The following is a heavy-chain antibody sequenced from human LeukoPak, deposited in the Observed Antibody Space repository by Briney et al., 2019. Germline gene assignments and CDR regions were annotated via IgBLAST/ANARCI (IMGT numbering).Heavy chain of an antibody. D-gene: IGHD3-16*02. Sequence: PGGSLRLSCAASGFTFSSYSMNWVRQAPGKGLEWVSSISSSSSYIYYADSVKGRFTISRDNAKNSLYLQMNSLRAEDTAVYYCAREARLGELSPSGYWGQGTLVTVPS. CDR2: ISSSSSYI. J-gene: IGHJ4*02. CDR3: AREARLGELSPSGY. CDR1: GFTFSSYS. V-gene: IGHV3-21*01.